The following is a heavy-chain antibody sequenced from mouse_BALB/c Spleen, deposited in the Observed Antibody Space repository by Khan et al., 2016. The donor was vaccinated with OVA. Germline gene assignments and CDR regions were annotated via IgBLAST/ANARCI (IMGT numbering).Heavy chain of an antibody. J-gene: IGHJ3*01. CDR3: TRLAYYYDSEGFAY. V-gene: IGHV5-6*01. D-gene: IGHD1-1*01. CDR1: GFTFSTYG. CDR2: VSTGGSYT. Sequence: EVELVESGGDLVKPGGSLKLSCAASGFTFSTYGMSWVRQAPDKRLEWVATVSTGGSYTYYPDSVKGRFTISRDNAKKTLYLQMSVLRSEDTAMFYCTRLAYYYDSEGFAYWGQGTLVTVSA.